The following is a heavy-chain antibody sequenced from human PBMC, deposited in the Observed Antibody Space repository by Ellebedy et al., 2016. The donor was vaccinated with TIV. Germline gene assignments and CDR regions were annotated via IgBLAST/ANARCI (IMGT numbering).Heavy chain of an antibody. CDR2: IDWDDDK. CDR1: GFSLRTSGMC. V-gene: IGHV2-70*17. Sequence: SGPTLVKPTETLTLTCTFSGFSLRTSGMCVNWIRQPPGEALEWLARIDWDDDKFYNTSLRARLAISKDSSKNQVVLTVTNMDPVDTATYYCAGGRSSGWAFDYWGQGTLVTVSS. CDR3: AGGRSSGWAFDY. D-gene: IGHD6-19*01. J-gene: IGHJ4*01.